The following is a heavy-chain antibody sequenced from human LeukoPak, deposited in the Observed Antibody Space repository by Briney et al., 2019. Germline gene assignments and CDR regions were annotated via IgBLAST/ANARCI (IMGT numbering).Heavy chain of an antibody. V-gene: IGHV3-21*01. CDR3: ARDPYSGSYGHLYYYYMDV. CDR2: ITRRRCYL. D-gene: IGHD1-26*01. J-gene: IGHJ6*03. CDR1: GFTFNIYN. Sequence: GGSLRLSYAASGFTFNIYNMHWVRQAPGKGLEWVSSITRRRCYLYYADSVKGRFNISRDNAQNSLHLQMSSLRDEDTAVYYCARDPYSGSYGHLYYYYMDVWGKGTTVTVSS.